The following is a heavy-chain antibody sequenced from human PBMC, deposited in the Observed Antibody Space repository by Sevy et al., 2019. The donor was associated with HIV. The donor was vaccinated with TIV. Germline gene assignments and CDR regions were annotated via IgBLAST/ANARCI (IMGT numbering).Heavy chain of an antibody. CDR1: GFTFSSYA. CDR3: VKDPGGCSGGSCYQTTGFLDY. D-gene: IGHD2-15*01. J-gene: IGHJ4*02. V-gene: IGHV3-64D*06. CDR2: ISSNGGST. Sequence: GGSLRLSCSASGFTFSSYAMHWVRQAPGKGLECVSAISSNGGSTYYADSVKGRFTISRDNSKNTLYLQMSSLRAEDTAVYYCVKDPGGCSGGSCYQTTGFLDYWGQGTLVTVSS.